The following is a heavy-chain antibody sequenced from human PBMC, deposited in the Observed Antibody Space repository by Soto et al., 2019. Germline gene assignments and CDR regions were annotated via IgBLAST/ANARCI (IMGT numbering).Heavy chain of an antibody. Sequence: GSLRLSCAASGFTFSSYGMHWVRQAPGKGLEWVAVIWYDGSKKYYADSVKGRFTISRDNSKNTLYLQMNSLRAEDTAVYYCARAGRYYDSSADNWFDPWGQGTLVTVSS. CDR3: ARAGRYYDSSADNWFDP. CDR2: IWYDGSKK. V-gene: IGHV3-33*01. D-gene: IGHD3-22*01. CDR1: GFTFSSYG. J-gene: IGHJ5*02.